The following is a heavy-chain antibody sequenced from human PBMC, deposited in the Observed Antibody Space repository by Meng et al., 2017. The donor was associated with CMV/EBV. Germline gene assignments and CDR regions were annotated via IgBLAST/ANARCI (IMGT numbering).Heavy chain of an antibody. CDR3: ATTERNSYTY. Sequence: LSWAASGFTFSSYWMTWVRQAPGKGLEWVANIKYDGSEKSYVDSVKGRFTISRDNAMNSMFLLMSTLRAEDTAVYYCATTERNSYTYWGQGTLVTVSS. CDR1: GFTFSSYW. CDR2: IKYDGSEK. D-gene: IGHD5-18*01. V-gene: IGHV3-7*03. J-gene: IGHJ4*02.